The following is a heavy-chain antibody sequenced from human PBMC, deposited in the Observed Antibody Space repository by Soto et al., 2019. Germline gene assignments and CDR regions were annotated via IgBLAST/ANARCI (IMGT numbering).Heavy chain of an antibody. V-gene: IGHV4-39*01. J-gene: IGHJ3*02. CDR1: GGSISSSSYY. CDR2: LYNTGST. CDR3: ARPIEASWNYDAFDI. D-gene: IGHD1-7*01. Sequence: PSETLSLTCTVSGGSISSSSYYWGWILQPPGKGLKWIGSLYNTGSTYYNPSLKSRFTISVDTSKNQFSLKLSSVTATDTAVYYCARPIEASWNYDAFDIWGQGTMVTVSS.